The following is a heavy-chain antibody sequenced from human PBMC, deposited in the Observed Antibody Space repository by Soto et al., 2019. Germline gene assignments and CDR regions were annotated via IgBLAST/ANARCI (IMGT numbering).Heavy chain of an antibody. D-gene: IGHD1-20*01. CDR1: GGTFSSYT. CDR2: IIPILGIA. V-gene: IGHV1-69*02. Sequence: QVQLVQSGAEVKKPGSSVKVSCKASGGTFSSYTISWVRQAPGQGLEWMGRIIPILGIANYAQKFQGRVTXXAAKPTSTAYMELSSLRSEDTAGYYCASWYNWNATWGQGTLVTVSS. J-gene: IGHJ5*02. CDR3: ASWYNWNAT.